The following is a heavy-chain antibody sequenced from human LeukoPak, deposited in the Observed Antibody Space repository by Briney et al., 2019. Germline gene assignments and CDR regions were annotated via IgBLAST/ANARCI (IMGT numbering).Heavy chain of an antibody. V-gene: IGHV1-18*01. D-gene: IGHD6-19*01. CDR1: GYTFTSYG. CDR2: ISAYNGST. Sequence: ASVKVSCKASGYTFTSYGISWVRQAPGQGLEWMGWISAYNGSTNYAQKLQGRVTMTTDTSTSTAYMELRSLRSDDTAVYYCARVFPQYSSGTRSWFDPWGQGTLVTVSS. J-gene: IGHJ5*02. CDR3: ARVFPQYSSGTRSWFDP.